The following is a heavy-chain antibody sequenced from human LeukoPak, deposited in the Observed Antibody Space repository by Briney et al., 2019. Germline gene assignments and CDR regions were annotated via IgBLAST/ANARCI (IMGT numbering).Heavy chain of an antibody. V-gene: IGHV4-59*11. CDR3: ARGGGDPGYFDY. J-gene: IGHJ4*02. D-gene: IGHD2-21*02. Sequence: SETLSLTCSVSGGSISSHYWSWIRQPPGKGLEWIGYIYYSGSTNYNPSLRSRVSISVDTSKNQFSLKLSSVTAADTAVYYCARGGGDPGYFDYWGQGTLVTVSS. CDR1: GGSISSHY. CDR2: IYYSGST.